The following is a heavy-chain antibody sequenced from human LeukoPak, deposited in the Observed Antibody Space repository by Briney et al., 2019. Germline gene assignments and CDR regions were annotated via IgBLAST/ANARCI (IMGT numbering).Heavy chain of an antibody. CDR2: IYSGGST. J-gene: IGHJ6*02. CDR3: ARDPGYSYGSYYGMDV. Sequence: PGGSLRLSCAASGFTVSSKYMSWVSQAPGKGMEWDSVIYSGGSTYYADSVKGRFTISRDNSKNTLYLQMNSLRAEDTAVYYCARDPGYSYGSYYGMDVWGQGTTVTVSS. V-gene: IGHV3-66*02. CDR1: GFTVSSKY. D-gene: IGHD5-18*01.